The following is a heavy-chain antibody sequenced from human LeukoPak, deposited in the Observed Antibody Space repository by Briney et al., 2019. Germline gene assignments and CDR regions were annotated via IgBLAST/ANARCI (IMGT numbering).Heavy chain of an antibody. D-gene: IGHD1-14*01. CDR3: ARVGNLYYYYYMDV. V-gene: IGHV3-21*01. Sequence: GGSLTLSCAPSGFTFSSYSMKWVRQSPGTGLEAVSSISSSSSYIYYADSVKGRFTISRDNAKNSLYLQMNSLRAEDTAVYYCARVGNLYYYYYMDVWGKGTTVTVSS. CDR2: ISSSSSYI. J-gene: IGHJ6*03. CDR1: GFTFSSYS.